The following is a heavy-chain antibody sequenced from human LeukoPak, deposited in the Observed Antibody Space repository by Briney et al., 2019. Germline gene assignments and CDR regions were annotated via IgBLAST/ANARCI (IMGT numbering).Heavy chain of an antibody. CDR1: GGTFSSYA. V-gene: IGHV1-69*05. CDR3: ARELSIAVAGPLGYEAFDI. Sequence: KVSCKASGGTFSSYAISWVRQAPGQGLEWMGGIIPIFGTANYAQKFQGRVTITTDESTSTAYMELSSLRSEDTAVYYCARELSIAVAGPLGYEAFDIWGQGTMVTVSS. CDR2: IIPIFGTA. J-gene: IGHJ3*02. D-gene: IGHD6-19*01.